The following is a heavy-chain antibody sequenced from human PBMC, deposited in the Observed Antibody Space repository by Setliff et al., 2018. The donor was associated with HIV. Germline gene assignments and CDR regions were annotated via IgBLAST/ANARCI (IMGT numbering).Heavy chain of an antibody. V-gene: IGHV3-33*01. Sequence: GGSLRLSCAASGFTLRDYGMHWVRQAPGKGLEWVAVIWYDGSIEYYADSVKGRFTISRDTSKNTLYLQMNSLRAEDTAVYYCARDFEYWGQGTLVTVSS. CDR2: IWYDGSIE. J-gene: IGHJ4*02. CDR3: ARDFEY. CDR1: GFTLRDYG.